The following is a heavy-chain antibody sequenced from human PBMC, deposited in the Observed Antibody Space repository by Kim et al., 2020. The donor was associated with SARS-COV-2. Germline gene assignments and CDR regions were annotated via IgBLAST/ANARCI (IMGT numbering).Heavy chain of an antibody. CDR1: GGTFSSYA. J-gene: IGHJ6*01. D-gene: IGHD3-16*02. Sequence: SVKVSCKASGGTFSSYAISWVRQAPGQGLGWMGRIIPILGIANYAKKFQGRVTIPAANSTSTAYRGLRSLRSEDTAVYSGGRVGNKGWGGYPVNSYY. CDR2: IIPILGIA. V-gene: IGHV1-69*04. CDR3: GRVGNKGWGGYPVNSYY.